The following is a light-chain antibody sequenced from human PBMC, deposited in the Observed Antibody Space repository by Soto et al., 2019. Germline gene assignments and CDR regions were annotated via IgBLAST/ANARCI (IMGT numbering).Light chain of an antibody. CDR1: QTISGW. J-gene: IGKJ3*01. V-gene: IGKV1-5*01. CDR3: QQYNNYLFT. Sequence: IQMTQSPSSLSASVGDGVTITCRASQTISGWLAWYQQRPGKAPKLLISDASSLRSGVPSRFSGSGSGTEFTLTISSLQPDDFATYYCQQYNNYLFTFGPGTKVDIK. CDR2: DAS.